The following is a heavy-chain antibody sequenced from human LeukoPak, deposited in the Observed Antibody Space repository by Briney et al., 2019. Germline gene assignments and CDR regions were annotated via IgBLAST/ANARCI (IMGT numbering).Heavy chain of an antibody. CDR1: AVTFSTYA. CDR3: ARDVEGRLNLLPS. J-gene: IGHJ5*02. V-gene: IGHV1-69*13. Sequence: ASVKVSCKASAVTFSTYAITWVRQAPGQGLEWMGGIIPSFGTAYYAQKFQGRVTITADESTSTDYMELSSLRSEDTAVYYCARDVEGRLNLLPSWGQGTLVTVSS. CDR2: IIPSFGTA. D-gene: IGHD1-26*01.